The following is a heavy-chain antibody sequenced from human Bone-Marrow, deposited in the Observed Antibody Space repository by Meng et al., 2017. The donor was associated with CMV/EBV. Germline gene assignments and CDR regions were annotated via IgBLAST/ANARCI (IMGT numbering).Heavy chain of an antibody. Sequence: GESLKISCAASGFTFSSYAMSWVRQAPGKGLEWVSVIYSGGSTYYADSVKGRFTIFRDKSKITLYLQMNSLRAEDTAMYYCARDGSGVGPAFDIWGQGTMVTVSS. V-gene: IGHV3-53*01. J-gene: IGHJ3*02. CDR1: GFTFSSYA. CDR3: ARDGSGVGPAFDI. D-gene: IGHD3-10*01. CDR2: IYSGGST.